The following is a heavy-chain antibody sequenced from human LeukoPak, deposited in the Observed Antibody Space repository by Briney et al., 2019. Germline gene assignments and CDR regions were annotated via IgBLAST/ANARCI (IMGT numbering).Heavy chain of an antibody. Sequence: QAGGSLRLSCAASGFTFSNYGMHWVRQAPGKGLEWVSALSVTGSSTYYADSVKGRFTISRDNSKNTLYMQMNSLRAEDTAVYYCAKVGQDIAAAGRVYYYYYMDVWGKGTTVTISS. CDR2: LSVTGSST. J-gene: IGHJ6*03. CDR3: AKVGQDIAAAGRVYYYYYMDV. V-gene: IGHV3-23*01. CDR1: GFTFSNYG. D-gene: IGHD6-13*01.